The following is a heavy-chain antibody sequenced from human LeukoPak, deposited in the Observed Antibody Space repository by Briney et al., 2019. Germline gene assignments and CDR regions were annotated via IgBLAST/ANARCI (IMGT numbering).Heavy chain of an antibody. J-gene: IGHJ6*04. Sequence: GGSLRLSCAASGFTFSSYAMSWVRQAPGKGLEWVSSISSSSSYIYYADSVKGRFTISRDNAKNSLYLQMNSLRAEDTAVYYCARDLLAAAAPWGKGTTVTVSS. CDR2: ISSSSSYI. CDR1: GFTFSSYA. V-gene: IGHV3-21*01. D-gene: IGHD6-13*01. CDR3: ARDLLAAAAP.